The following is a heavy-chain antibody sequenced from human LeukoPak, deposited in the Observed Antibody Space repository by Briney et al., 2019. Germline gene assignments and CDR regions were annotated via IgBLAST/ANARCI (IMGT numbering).Heavy chain of an antibody. CDR3: ARGGAMAAFDY. CDR1: GFPFSNYG. V-gene: IGHV3-23*01. D-gene: IGHD5-18*01. J-gene: IGHJ4*02. Sequence: GGSLRLSCAASGFPFSNYGMNWVRQAPGKGLEWVSGITGSGITTYYGDSVKGRFTISRDNSKNTVYLQMNSLRAEDTAVYYCARGGAMAAFDYWGQGTLVTVSS. CDR2: ITGSGITT.